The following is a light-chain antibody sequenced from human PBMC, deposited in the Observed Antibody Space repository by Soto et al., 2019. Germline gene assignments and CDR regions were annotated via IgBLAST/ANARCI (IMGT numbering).Light chain of an antibody. CDR3: MQALQTPLT. CDR1: QSLVYSDGNTY. J-gene: IGKJ5*01. CDR2: KAS. V-gene: IGKV2-30*01. Sequence: DVVMTQSPLSLPVTLGQPASISCRASQSLVYSDGNTYLNWFQQRPGQSPRRLIYKASNRDSGVPARFSGSGSGTDFTLKISRVEAEDVGLYYCMQALQTPLTFGQGTRLEIK.